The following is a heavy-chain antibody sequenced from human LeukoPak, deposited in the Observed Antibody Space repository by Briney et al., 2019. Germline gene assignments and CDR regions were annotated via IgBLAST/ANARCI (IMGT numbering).Heavy chain of an antibody. J-gene: IGHJ3*02. D-gene: IGHD5-18*01. CDR2: ISAYNGNT. Sequence: GASVKVSCKASGYTFTSYAISWVRQAPGQGLEWMGWISAYNGNTNYAQTLQGRVTMTTDTSTSTAYMELRSLRSDDTGVYYCASVDTAMVTGEDAFDIWGQGTMVTVSS. V-gene: IGHV1-18*01. CDR3: ASVDTAMVTGEDAFDI. CDR1: GYTFTSYA.